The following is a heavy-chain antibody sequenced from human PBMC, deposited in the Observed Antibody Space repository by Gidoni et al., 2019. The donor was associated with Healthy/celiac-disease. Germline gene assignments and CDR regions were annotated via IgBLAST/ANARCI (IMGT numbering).Heavy chain of an antibody. CDR1: GYSFTSYW. CDR2: IYPGDSDT. V-gene: IGHV5-51*03. D-gene: IGHD3-10*01. Sequence: EVQLVQSGAEVKKPGESLKISCKGSGYSFTSYWIGWVRQMPGKGLEWMGIIYPGDSDTRYSPSFQGQVTISADKSISTAYLQWSSLKASDTAMYYCARSYGSGSYYYYYYGMDVWGQGTTVTVSS. CDR3: ARSYGSGSYYYYYYGMDV. J-gene: IGHJ6*02.